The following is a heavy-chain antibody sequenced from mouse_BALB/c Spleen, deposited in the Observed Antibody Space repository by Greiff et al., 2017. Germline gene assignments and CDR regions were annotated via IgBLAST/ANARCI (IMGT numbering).Heavy chain of an antibody. CDR1: GFPSTSYG. V-gene: IGHV2-4-1*01. D-gene: IGHD4-1*01. J-gene: IGHJ4*01. CDR3: ARKLGLGRSGYAMDY. CDR2: LWSGGST. Sequence: QVHLTQPGPGLVHLSQRLSIPCPAPGFPSTSYGVHWVRQSPGKGLEWVGALWSGGSTDYNAAFISRLSISKDNSKSQVFLKMNSLQAEDTAIYYCARKLGLGRSGYAMDYWGQGTSVTVSS.